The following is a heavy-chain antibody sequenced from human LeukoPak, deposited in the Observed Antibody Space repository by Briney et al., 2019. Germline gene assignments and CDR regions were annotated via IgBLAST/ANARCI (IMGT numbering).Heavy chain of an antibody. CDR2: IKEDGSAK. CDR1: GFTFSTSW. D-gene: IGHD1-14*01. Sequence: PGGSLRLSCAASGFTFSTSWMTWVRQARGKGLEWVANIKEDGSAKNYVDFVKGRFTISRDNAKSELYLQMNSLRAEDTAVYYCARDKAYNSFDPWGQGTLVIVSS. CDR3: ARDKAYNSFDP. V-gene: IGHV3-7*01. J-gene: IGHJ5*02.